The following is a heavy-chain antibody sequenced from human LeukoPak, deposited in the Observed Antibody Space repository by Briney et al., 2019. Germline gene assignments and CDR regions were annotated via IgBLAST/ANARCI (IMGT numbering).Heavy chain of an antibody. D-gene: IGHD3-22*01. Sequence: GGSLRLSCAASGLTFSSYSMNWVRQAPGRVLEWVSSISSSSRYIYYADAVKGRFTISGDNAKNSLYLQMNSLRAEDTAVYYCARGLVSRYYYDSSGYGIWGQGPLVTVSS. J-gene: IGHJ4*02. CDR1: GLTFSSYS. CDR3: ARGLVSRYYYDSSGYGI. CDR2: ISSSSRYI. V-gene: IGHV3-21*01.